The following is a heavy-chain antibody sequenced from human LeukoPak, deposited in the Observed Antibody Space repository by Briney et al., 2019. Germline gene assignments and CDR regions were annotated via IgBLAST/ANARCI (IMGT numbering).Heavy chain of an antibody. D-gene: IGHD1-26*01. CDR1: GFTFTSHG. V-gene: IGHV3-30*18. J-gene: IGHJ4*02. CDR2: LSYDGNDK. CDR3: AKDRDLGAASYYFDY. Sequence: GGSLRLSCAASGFTFTSHGMHWVRQAPGKGLEWVAVLSYDGNDKYYADSVKGRFTISRDNSKNTLYLQMNSLRAEDTAVYYCAKDRDLGAASYYFDYWGQGTLVTVSS.